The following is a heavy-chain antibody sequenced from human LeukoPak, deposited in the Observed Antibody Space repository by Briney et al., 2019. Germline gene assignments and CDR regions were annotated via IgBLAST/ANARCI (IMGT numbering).Heavy chain of an antibody. V-gene: IGHV3-23*01. CDR3: AKDWHYDILTGPYYFDY. CDR2: ISGSGGST. J-gene: IGHJ4*02. Sequence: GGSLRLSCAASGFTFSSYAMSWVRQAPGKGLEWVSAISGSGGSTYYADSVKGRFTISRDNSKNTLYLQMNSLRAEDRAVYYCAKDWHYDILTGPYYFDYWGQGTLVTVSS. D-gene: IGHD3-9*01. CDR1: GFTFSSYA.